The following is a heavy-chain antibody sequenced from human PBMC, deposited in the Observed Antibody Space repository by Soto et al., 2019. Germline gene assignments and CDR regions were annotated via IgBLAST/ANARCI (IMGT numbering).Heavy chain of an antibody. CDR1: GGSISSYY. V-gene: IGHV4-59*01. Sequence: SETLSLTCTVSGGSISSYYWSWIRQPPGKGLEWIGYIYYSGSTNYNPSLKSRVTISVDTSKNQFSLKLSSVTAADTAVYYCARVGTKNYYYYYYMDVWGKGTTVTVSS. J-gene: IGHJ6*03. D-gene: IGHD1-1*01. CDR2: IYYSGST. CDR3: ARVGTKNYYYYYYMDV.